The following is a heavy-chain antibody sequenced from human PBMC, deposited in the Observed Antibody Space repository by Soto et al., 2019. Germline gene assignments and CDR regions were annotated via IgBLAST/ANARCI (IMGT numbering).Heavy chain of an antibody. CDR1: GYTFTSYA. V-gene: IGHV1-3*01. D-gene: IGHD6-19*01. CDR3: ARDSGARGYSSGWYFSDY. Sequence: QVHLVQSGSEVKKPGASVKVSCKASGYTFTSYAIHWVRQAPGQRLEWMGWINAGNGNTKYSQKFQGRVTITRDTSASTAYMDLSSLRSEDTAVYYCARDSGARGYSSGWYFSDYWGQGTLVTVSS. J-gene: IGHJ4*02. CDR2: INAGNGNT.